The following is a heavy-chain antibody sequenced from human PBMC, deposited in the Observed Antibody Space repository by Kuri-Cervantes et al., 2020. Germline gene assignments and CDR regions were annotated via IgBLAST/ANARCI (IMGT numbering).Heavy chain of an antibody. J-gene: IGHJ1*01. Sequence: SQTLSLTCGVYDGSVSGYYWTWIRQPSGKGLEWIGEINLRGSSNYNPSLKSRVTISLGTSNNQFSLKLTSVTDADAAMYYCARGDVAARLQHWGQGTLVTVSS. CDR3: ARGDVAARLQH. CDR1: DGSVSGYY. CDR2: INLRGSS. V-gene: IGHV4-34*01. D-gene: IGHD6-25*01.